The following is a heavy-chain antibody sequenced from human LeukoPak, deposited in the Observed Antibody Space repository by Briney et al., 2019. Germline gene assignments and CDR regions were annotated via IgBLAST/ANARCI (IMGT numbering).Heavy chain of an antibody. D-gene: IGHD6-19*01. Sequence: SVKVSCKAPGDTFSNYAISWVRQAPGQGLEWMGRIIPMFGAARYGQKFQDRVTITTDGSRTTAYMEISSLRSDDTAVYYCARIPGNSSGWYAWFDPWGQGTLVTVSS. CDR1: GDTFSNYA. CDR2: IIPMFGAA. CDR3: ARIPGNSSGWYAWFDP. J-gene: IGHJ5*02. V-gene: IGHV1-69*05.